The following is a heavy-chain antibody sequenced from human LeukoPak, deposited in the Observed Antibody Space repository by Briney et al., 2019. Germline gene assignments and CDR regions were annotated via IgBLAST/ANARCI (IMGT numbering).Heavy chain of an antibody. Sequence: ASVKVSCKASGYTFTNYYIHWVRQAPGQGLEWMGVINPSGGSTRFAQKFQGRVTMTTDMSTSTVYMELSSLRSEVTAVYYCAKGAYGSGSAQPGIDSWGQGTLVTVSS. D-gene: IGHD3-10*01. CDR1: GYTFTNYY. CDR3: AKGAYGSGSAQPGIDS. V-gene: IGHV1-46*01. CDR2: INPSGGST. J-gene: IGHJ5*01.